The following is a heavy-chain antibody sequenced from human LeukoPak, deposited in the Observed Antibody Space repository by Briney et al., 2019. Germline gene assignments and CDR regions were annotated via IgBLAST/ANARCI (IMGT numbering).Heavy chain of an antibody. V-gene: IGHV3-30*18. J-gene: IGHJ4*02. CDR2: ISYDGSNK. D-gene: IGHD6-6*01. CDR1: GFTFSSYG. CDR3: AKELAGYSSSSFDY. Sequence: GGSLRLSCAASGFTFSSYGMHWVRQAPGKGLEWVAVISYDGSNKYYADSVKGRFTISRDNSKNTLYLQMNSLRAEDTAVYYCAKELAGYSSSSFDYWGQGTLVTVSS.